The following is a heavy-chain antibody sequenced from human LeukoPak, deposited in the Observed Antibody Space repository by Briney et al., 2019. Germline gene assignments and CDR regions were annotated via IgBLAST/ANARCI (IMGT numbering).Heavy chain of an antibody. Sequence: ASVTVSCKASGGTFSSYAISWVRQAPGQGLEWMGRIIPIFGIANYAQKFQGRVTITADKSTSTAYMELSSLRSEDTAVYYCAKSERGLRGYYGMDVWGQGTTVTVSS. D-gene: IGHD4-17*01. V-gene: IGHV1-69*04. CDR1: GGTFSSYA. CDR3: AKSERGLRGYYGMDV. J-gene: IGHJ6*02. CDR2: IIPIFGIA.